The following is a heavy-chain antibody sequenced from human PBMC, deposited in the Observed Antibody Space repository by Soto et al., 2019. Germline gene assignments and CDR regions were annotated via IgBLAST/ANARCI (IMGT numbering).Heavy chain of an antibody. V-gene: IGHV3-23*01. CDR3: AKDLGITMIVVVSRSAT. CDR2: ISGSGGST. Sequence: EVQLLESGGGLVQPGGSLRLSCAASGFTFSSYAMSWVRQAPGKGLEWVSAISGSGGSTYYADSVKGRFTISRDNSKNTLYLQMNSLRAEDTAVYYCAKDLGITMIVVVSRSATWGQGTMVTVSS. CDR1: GFTFSSYA. D-gene: IGHD3-22*01. J-gene: IGHJ3*01.